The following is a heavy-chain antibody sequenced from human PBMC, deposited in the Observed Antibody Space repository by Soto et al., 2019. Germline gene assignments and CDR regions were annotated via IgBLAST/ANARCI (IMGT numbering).Heavy chain of an antibody. CDR1: GGTFSSYA. J-gene: IGHJ4*02. V-gene: IGHV1-69*13. CDR3: ARDPGPSTVTMVY. CDR2: IIPIFGTA. D-gene: IGHD4-17*01. Sequence: SVKVSWKASGGTFSSYAISWVRQAPGQGLEWMGGIIPIFGTANYAQKFQGRVTITADESTSTAYMELSSLRSEDTAVYYCARDPGPSTVTMVYWGQGTLVTVSS.